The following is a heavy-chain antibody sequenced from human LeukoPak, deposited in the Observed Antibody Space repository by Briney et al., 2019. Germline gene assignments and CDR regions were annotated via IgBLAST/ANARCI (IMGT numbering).Heavy chain of an antibody. Sequence: GGSLRLSCAASGFSFPSYAMSWVRQAPRRGLEWVSLITAGGVITHYTDSVKGRFTISRDNSKNTLYLQMNSVRAEDTAVYYCAIGKINHDGAVEIWGQGTTVTVSS. V-gene: IGHV3-23*01. CDR3: AIGKINHDGAVEI. J-gene: IGHJ3*02. CDR2: ITAGGVIT. CDR1: GFSFPSYA. D-gene: IGHD1-14*01.